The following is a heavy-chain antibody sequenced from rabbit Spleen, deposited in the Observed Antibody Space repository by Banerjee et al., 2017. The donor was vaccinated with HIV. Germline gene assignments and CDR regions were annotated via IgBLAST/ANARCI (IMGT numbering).Heavy chain of an antibody. CDR2: IYIGDGST. CDR1: GFSFSSTYY. V-gene: IGHV1S43*01. CDR3: ASNDAVITFLPL. Sequence: QEQLEESGGGLVKPGASLTLTCKASGFSFSSTYYICWVRQAPGKGLEWIGCIYIGDGSTWYASWVNGRFTISRSTSLNTVDLKMTSLTAADTATYFCASNDAVITFLPLWGPGTLVTVS. D-gene: IGHD1-1*01. J-gene: IGHJ4*01.